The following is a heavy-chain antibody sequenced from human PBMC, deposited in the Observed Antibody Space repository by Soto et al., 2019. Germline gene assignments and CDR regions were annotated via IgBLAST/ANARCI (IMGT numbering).Heavy chain of an antibody. CDR3: ARKRVTSNGPLWFDP. Sequence: ASVKVSCKASGYTFTSYAMHWVRQAPGQRLEWMGWINAGNGNTKYSQKFQDRITITRDTSARTAYMELSSLRSEDTAVYYCARKRVTSNGPLWFDPWGQGTLVTGSS. J-gene: IGHJ5*02. D-gene: IGHD4-4*01. CDR2: INAGNGNT. CDR1: GYTFTSYA. V-gene: IGHV1-3*01.